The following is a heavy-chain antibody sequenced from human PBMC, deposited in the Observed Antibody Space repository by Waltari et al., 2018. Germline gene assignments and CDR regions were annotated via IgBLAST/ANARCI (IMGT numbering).Heavy chain of an antibody. CDR3: ARVEYSYGPYCFDS. CDR2: LSSDCNTT. J-gene: IGHJ4*02. CDR1: GFTFSRYW. D-gene: IGHD5-18*01. V-gene: IGHV3-74*03. Sequence: EVQLVESGGGLVQPGGSLRLSCEASGFTFSRYWMHWVRQAPGKGLVWAPRLSSDCNTTTYADSVQGRFTIPRDNAKNTLYLQMNSLRAEDTAVYYCARVEYSYGPYCFDSWGQGTPVTVSS.